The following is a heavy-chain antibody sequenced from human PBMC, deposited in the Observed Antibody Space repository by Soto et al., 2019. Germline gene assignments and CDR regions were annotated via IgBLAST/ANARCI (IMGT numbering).Heavy chain of an antibody. CDR2: ISSNSANI. V-gene: IGHV3-9*01. J-gene: IGHJ4*02. D-gene: IGHD3-10*01. CDR3: AKDVGRSLPYYFDH. CDR1: GFRFGDYF. Sequence: PGSSLRLSCGGSGFRFGDYFMPWVRHSTGKGLEWVSGISSNSANIEYADSVKGRFTISRDNAKNSLYLQMNSLRAEDTALYYCAKDVGRSLPYYFDHWGQGTLVTVSS.